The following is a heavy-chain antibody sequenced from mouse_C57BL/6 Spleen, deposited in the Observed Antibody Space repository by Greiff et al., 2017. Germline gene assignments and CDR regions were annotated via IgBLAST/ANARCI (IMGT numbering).Heavy chain of an antibody. Sequence: VQLQQSGPELVKPGASVKMSCKASGYTFTDYNMHWVKQSHGKSLEWIGYINPNNGGTSYNQKFKGKATLTVNKSSSTAYMELRSLTSEDSAVYYGARESGIGSSYRAWFAYWGQGTLVTVSA. CDR1: GYTFTDYN. J-gene: IGHJ3*01. CDR3: ARESGIGSSYRAWFAY. V-gene: IGHV1-22*01. D-gene: IGHD1-1*01. CDR2: INPNNGGT.